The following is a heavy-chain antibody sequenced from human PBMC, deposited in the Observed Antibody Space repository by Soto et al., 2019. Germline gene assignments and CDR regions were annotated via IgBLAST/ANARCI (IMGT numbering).Heavy chain of an antibody. V-gene: IGHV4-61*01. CDR3: ERHGNFPLTGTVFNS. CDR2: IYYSGST. CDR1: GGSISSGCYY. Sequence: SETLSLTCTVSGGSISSGCYYRSWIRQPPGKGQEWIGYIYYSGSTNYNPSLRSRVTMSIDTSQEQFSLKLSSVSATDTAVDYWERHGNFPLTGTVFNSCGRATLVTVSS. J-gene: IGHJ4*02. D-gene: IGHD3-9*01.